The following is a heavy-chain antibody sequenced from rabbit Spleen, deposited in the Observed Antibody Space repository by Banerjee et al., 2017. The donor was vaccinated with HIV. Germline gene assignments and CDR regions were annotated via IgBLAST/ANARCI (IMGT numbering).Heavy chain of an antibody. V-gene: IGHV1S45*01. Sequence: QEQLKESGGGLVQPGGSLTLTCTASGFSFNSSYYICWVRQAPGKGLEWIACIDAGSSGSTYYANWAKGRVTISKTSSTTMTLQMTSLTAADTATYFCARDSGSSLSSYGMDLWGQGTLVTVS. CDR3: ARDSGSSLSSYGMDL. J-gene: IGHJ3*01. CDR1: GFSFNSSYY. CDR2: IDAGSSGST. D-gene: IGHD8-1*01.